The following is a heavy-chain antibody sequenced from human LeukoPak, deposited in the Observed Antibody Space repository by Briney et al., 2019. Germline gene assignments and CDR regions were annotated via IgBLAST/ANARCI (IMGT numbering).Heavy chain of an antibody. CDR1: NGSISIYY. CDR3: ARGITVTRPFDY. J-gene: IGHJ4*02. CDR2: ISASGST. V-gene: IGHV4-4*07. D-gene: IGHD4-17*01. Sequence: TSETLSLTCTVSNGSISIYYWSWVRQPAGKGLEWIGRISASGSTNYNPSLKSRVTVSVDTSKNQFSLKLSSVTAADTAVYYCARGITVTRPFDYWGQGTLVTVSS.